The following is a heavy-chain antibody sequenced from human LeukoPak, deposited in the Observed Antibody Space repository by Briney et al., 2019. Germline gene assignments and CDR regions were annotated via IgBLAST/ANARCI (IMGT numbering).Heavy chain of an antibody. Sequence: GGSLRLSCEASGFTFTTYSMTWVRQAPGKGLEWVAFIRYDGSNKYYADSVKGRFTISRDNAKNSLYLQMNSLRAEDTAVYYCAIGYGGTPYWGQGTLVTVSS. J-gene: IGHJ4*02. CDR1: GFTFTTYS. CDR3: AIGYGGTPY. CDR2: IRYDGSNK. D-gene: IGHD4-23*01. V-gene: IGHV3-30*02.